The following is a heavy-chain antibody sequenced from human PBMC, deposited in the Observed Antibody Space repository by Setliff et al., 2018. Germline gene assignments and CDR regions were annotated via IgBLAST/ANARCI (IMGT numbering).Heavy chain of an antibody. D-gene: IGHD3-3*02. V-gene: IGHV4-38-2*02. Sequence: SETLSLTCTVSGYSISSGYYWGWIRQPTGKGLEWLGSFFHTGNTYYNPSLEGRVTISVDTSNDQFSLKLSSVTAADTAVYYCARHLWGRYMAESSDYFDYWGQGRLVTVSS. J-gene: IGHJ4*02. CDR3: ARHLWGRYMAESSDYFDY. CDR2: FFHTGNT. CDR1: GYSISSGYY.